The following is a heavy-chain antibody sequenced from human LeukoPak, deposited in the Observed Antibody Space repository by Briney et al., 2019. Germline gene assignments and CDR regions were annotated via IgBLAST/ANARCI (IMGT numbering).Heavy chain of an antibody. D-gene: IGHD4-23*01. Sequence: GGSLRLSCAASGFPFSTYAMSWVRQAPGKGLEWVSSIRGSDGSTYYADSVKGRFAISRDNSKNTLYLQMNSLRAEDTAVYYCAKDVFGDYGGLDYWGQGTLVTVSS. CDR1: GFPFSTYA. CDR3: AKDVFGDYGGLDY. J-gene: IGHJ4*02. V-gene: IGHV3-23*01. CDR2: IRGSDGST.